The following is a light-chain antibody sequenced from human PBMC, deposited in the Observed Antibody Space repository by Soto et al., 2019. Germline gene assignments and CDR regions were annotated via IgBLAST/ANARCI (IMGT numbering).Light chain of an antibody. CDR2: EVS. Sequence: QSALTQPASGSGSPGQSITISCTGTSSDGGGYNYVSWYQQHPGKAPKLMIYEVSNRPSGVSNRFSGSKSGNTASLTISGLQAEDEADYYCSSYTSSSTPYVFGTGTKVTVL. J-gene: IGLJ1*01. CDR3: SSYTSSSTPYV. CDR1: SSDGGGYNY. V-gene: IGLV2-14*01.